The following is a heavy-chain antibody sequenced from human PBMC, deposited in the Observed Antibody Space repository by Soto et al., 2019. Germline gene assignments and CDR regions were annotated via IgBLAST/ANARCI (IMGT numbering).Heavy chain of an antibody. V-gene: IGHV1-69*05. CDR1: GGTFSSYS. CDR3: ARGVIRSGSSYY. J-gene: IGHJ4*02. Sequence: SVKVSCKASGGTFSSYSISWVRQAPGQGLGWMGWIIPIFGTANYAQKFQGRVTITRDESTNTAYMELSSLRSEDTAVYYCARGVIRSGSSYYWGQGTLVTVSS. CDR2: IIPIFGTA. D-gene: IGHD3-10*01.